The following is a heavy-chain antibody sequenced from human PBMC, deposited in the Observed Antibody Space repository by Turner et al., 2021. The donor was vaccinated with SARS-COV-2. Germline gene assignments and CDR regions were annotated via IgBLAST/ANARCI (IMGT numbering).Heavy chain of an antibody. Sequence: QLQLQESGPGLVYSSETLSLTCTVSGGSISSRSYYWAGIRQPPGKVLEWIGSIYYSGSTDYNPYLKSPGTISVDTSKNQFSLKLSSVTAADTAVYYCARHKGDYDSSELLGWGQGTLVTVSS. CDR3: ARHKGDYDSSELLG. D-gene: IGHD3-22*01. J-gene: IGHJ4*02. V-gene: IGHV4-39*01. CDR2: IYYSGST. CDR1: GGSISSRSYY.